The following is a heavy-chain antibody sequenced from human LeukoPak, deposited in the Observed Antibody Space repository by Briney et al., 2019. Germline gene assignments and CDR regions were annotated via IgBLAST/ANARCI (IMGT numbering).Heavy chain of an antibody. CDR1: GFTFDDYA. V-gene: IGHV3-43*02. Sequence: GGSLRLSCAASGFTFDDYAMHWVRRAPGKGLEWVSLISGDGGSTYYADSVKGRFTISRDNSKNSLYLQMNSLRTEDTALYYCANTPRDGYNYETSRGQGTLVTVYS. J-gene: IGHJ4*02. CDR2: ISGDGGST. D-gene: IGHD5-24*01. CDR3: ANTPRDGYNYETS.